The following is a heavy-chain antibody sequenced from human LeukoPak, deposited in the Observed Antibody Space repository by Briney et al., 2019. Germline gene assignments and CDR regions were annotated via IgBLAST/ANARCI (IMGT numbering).Heavy chain of an antibody. J-gene: IGHJ4*02. CDR3: ARDSFSGSSLDY. D-gene: IGHD1-26*01. CDR1: GFTLDEYG. Sequence: GGSLRLSCAAYGFTLDEYGMSWVRQAPGKGLEWVSSINWNGGSTGYADSVKGRFTISRDSAKNSLYLQMNSLRADDTALYYCARDSFSGSSLDYWGQGTLVTVSS. CDR2: INWNGGST. V-gene: IGHV3-20*04.